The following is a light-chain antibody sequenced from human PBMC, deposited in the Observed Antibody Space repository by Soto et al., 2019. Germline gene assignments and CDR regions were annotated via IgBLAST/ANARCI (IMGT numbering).Light chain of an antibody. J-gene: IGLJ2*01. CDR2: DVT. V-gene: IGLV2-14*01. Sequence: QSALTQPASVSGSPGQSITISCTGTSGDVGGYNYVSWYQRHPGKAPKLIIYDVTNRPSGVSDRFSGFKSGNTASLTISWLRAEDEGDYYCSSYISRTVLVFGGGTKLTVL. CDR3: SSYISRTVLV. CDR1: SGDVGGYNY.